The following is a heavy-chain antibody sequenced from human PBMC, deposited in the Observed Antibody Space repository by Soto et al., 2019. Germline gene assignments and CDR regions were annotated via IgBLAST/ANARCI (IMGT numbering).Heavy chain of an antibody. D-gene: IGHD6-19*01. CDR1: GFPFSTTGVG. V-gene: IGHV2-5*02. Sequence: QITLKESGPTLVKPTQTLTLTCTFSGFPFSTTGVGVGWIRQPPGKALEWLALIYWDDDKRYSPSLKSRLTITKDTSKNQVVLTMTNMAPVDTATYYCAHRQAQGIGLAGTFDSWGQGTLVTVSS. CDR3: AHRQAQGIGLAGTFDS. CDR2: IYWDDDK. J-gene: IGHJ4*02.